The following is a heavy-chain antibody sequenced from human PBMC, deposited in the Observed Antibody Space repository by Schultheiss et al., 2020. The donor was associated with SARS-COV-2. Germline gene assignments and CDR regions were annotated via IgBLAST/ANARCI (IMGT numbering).Heavy chain of an antibody. J-gene: IGHJ4*02. D-gene: IGHD4/OR15-4a*01. CDR3: ARSDNGFDF. V-gene: IGHV3-74*01. CDR2: ISTDGSTT. Sequence: GGSLRLSCAASRFTFSSYWMHWVRQTPGRGLVWVSHISTDGSTTNYADSVKGRFTISRDNANNTLYLQMNSLRAEDTAVYYCARSDNGFDFWGQGTLVTVSS. CDR1: RFTFSSYW.